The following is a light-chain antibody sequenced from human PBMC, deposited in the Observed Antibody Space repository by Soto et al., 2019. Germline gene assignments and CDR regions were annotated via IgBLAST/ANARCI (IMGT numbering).Light chain of an antibody. CDR3: ATFDSNAVV. CDR1: KLGNKY. J-gene: IGLJ2*01. CDR2: QDA. Sequence: SYDLTQPPSVSVSPGQTASVTCSGNKLGNKYVSWYQQQPGQSPVVVIHQDAKRPSGIPERFSGSNSGNTATLTISGTQALDEADYYCATFDSNAVVFGGGTKLTVL. V-gene: IGLV3-1*01.